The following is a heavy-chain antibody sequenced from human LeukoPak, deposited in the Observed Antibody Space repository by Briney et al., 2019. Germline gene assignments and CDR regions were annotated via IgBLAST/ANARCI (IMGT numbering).Heavy chain of an antibody. D-gene: IGHD6-19*01. J-gene: IGHJ4*02. Sequence: PGRSLRLPCAASGFTFSSYAMHWVRQAPGKGLEWVAVISYDGSNKYYADSVKGRFTISRDNSKNTLYLQMNSLRAEDTAVYYCARDYGQWLVPIHDYWGQGTLVTVSS. CDR3: ARDYGQWLVPIHDY. CDR1: GFTFSSYA. V-gene: IGHV3-30-3*01. CDR2: ISYDGSNK.